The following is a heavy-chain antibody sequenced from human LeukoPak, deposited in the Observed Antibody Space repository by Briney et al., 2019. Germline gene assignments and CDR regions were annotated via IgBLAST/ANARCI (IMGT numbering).Heavy chain of an antibody. CDR2: ISYDGSHK. J-gene: IGHJ5*02. V-gene: IGHV3-30*18. CDR3: AKGARGDTVTSIVGLNWFDP. CDR1: GITFRSYG. D-gene: IGHD4-17*01. Sequence: TGGSLRPSCAASGITFRSYGMHWVRQAPGKGLEWVAVISYDGSHKYYADSVKGRFSISRDNSKNTLYLQMNSLRADDTAVYYCAKGARGDTVTSIVGLNWFDPWGQGTLVTVSS.